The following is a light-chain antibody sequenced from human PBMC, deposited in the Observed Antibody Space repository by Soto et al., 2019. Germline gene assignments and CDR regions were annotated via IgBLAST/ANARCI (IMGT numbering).Light chain of an antibody. CDR2: AAS. V-gene: IGKV1-9*01. J-gene: IGKJ3*01. Sequence: DIQLTQSPSFLSASVGDRVTITCRASQGISSYLAWYQQKPGKAPKLLMYAASTLQSGVPSRFSGSGSGTEFTLTISSLQPEDCATYFCQQLNSYPPEFTFGPGNKVHIK. CDR3: QQLNSYPPEFT. CDR1: QGISSY.